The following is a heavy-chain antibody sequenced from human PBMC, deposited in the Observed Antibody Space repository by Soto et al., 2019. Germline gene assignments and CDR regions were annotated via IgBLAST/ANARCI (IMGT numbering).Heavy chain of an antibody. CDR3: ASPIDGGRVWEWLPFEG. CDR1: GGTVSSYS. J-gene: IGHJ1*01. CDR2: ILPLRQTP. D-gene: IGHD3-3*01. V-gene: IGHV1-69*06. Sequence: QVQLVQSEAEVKKPGSSVRVSCKSSGGTVSSYSLSWLRQAPGQGLEWVGGILPLRQTPKYAQKFNGRVTISVDRSTNTGYRDLTRLTPEDTAVYYGASPIDGGRVWEWLPFEGWVQGTLVTVSS.